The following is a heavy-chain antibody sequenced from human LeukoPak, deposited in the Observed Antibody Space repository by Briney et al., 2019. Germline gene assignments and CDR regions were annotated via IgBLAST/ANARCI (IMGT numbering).Heavy chain of an antibody. CDR2: IYYSGST. CDR1: GGSLSISSYY. Sequence: SETLSLTCTVSGGSLSISSYYWSWIRQPPGKGLEWIGYIYYSGSTNYNPSLKSRVTISVDTSKNQFSLKLSSVTAADTAVYYCARIYDSSGYYGSYGYYYGMDVWGQGTTVTVSS. J-gene: IGHJ6*02. CDR3: ARIYDSSGYYGSYGYYYGMDV. D-gene: IGHD3-22*01. V-gene: IGHV4-61*01.